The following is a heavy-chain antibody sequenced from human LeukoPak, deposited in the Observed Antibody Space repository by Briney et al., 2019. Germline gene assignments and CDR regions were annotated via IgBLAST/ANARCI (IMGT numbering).Heavy chain of an antibody. J-gene: IGHJ5*02. CDR3: ARDCISTTCYRAGFEP. CDR1: GFTFSNYW. D-gene: IGHD2-2*01. CDR2: INSDGSST. Sequence: GGSLRLSCAASGFTFSNYWMHWVRQAPGKGLVWVSRINSDGSSTNYADSVKGRFTISRDNAENTLYLQMNSLRAEDTAVYYCARDCISTTCYRAGFEPWGQGTLVTVSS. V-gene: IGHV3-74*01.